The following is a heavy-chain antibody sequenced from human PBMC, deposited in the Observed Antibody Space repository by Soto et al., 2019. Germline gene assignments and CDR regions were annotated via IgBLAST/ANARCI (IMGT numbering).Heavy chain of an antibody. CDR2: IYTSRST. D-gene: IGHD6-13*01. CDR3: ARVKAAAGSEWFDP. Sequence: SETLSLTCTVSGGSISSYYWSWIRQPAGKGLEWIGRIYTSRSTNYNPSLKSRVTMSVDTSKNQFSLKLSSVTAADTAVYYCARVKAAAGSEWFDPWGQGTLVTVSS. V-gene: IGHV4-4*07. CDR1: GGSISSYY. J-gene: IGHJ5*02.